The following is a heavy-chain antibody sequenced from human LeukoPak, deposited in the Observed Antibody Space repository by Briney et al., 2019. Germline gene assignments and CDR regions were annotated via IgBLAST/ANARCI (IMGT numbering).Heavy chain of an antibody. CDR3: ARQRYYYNGMDG. Sequence: PSETLSLTCTVSGGSISSSSYYWGWIRQPPGKGLEWIGSIHYSENAYYNPSLKSRVTISIDTSKNQFSLKLSSVTAADTAVYFCARQRYYYNGMDGWGQGTTVTVSS. J-gene: IGHJ6*02. CDR1: GGSISSSSYY. CDR2: IHYSENA. V-gene: IGHV4-39*01.